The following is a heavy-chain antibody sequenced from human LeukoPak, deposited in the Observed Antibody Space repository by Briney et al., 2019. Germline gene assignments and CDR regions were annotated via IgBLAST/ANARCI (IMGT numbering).Heavy chain of an antibody. V-gene: IGHV3-30-3*01. D-gene: IGHD6-13*01. Sequence: GSLRLSCAASGFTFSSYAMHWVRQAPGKGLEWVAVISYDGSNKYYADSVKGRFTISRDNSKNTLYLQMNSLRAEDTAVYYCAKDIAAAGDAFDIWGQGTMVTVSS. CDR1: GFTFSSYA. J-gene: IGHJ3*02. CDR2: ISYDGSNK. CDR3: AKDIAAAGDAFDI.